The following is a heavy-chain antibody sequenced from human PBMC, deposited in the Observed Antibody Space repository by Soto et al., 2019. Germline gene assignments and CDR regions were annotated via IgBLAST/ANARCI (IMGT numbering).Heavy chain of an antibody. V-gene: IGHV1-69*12. CDR2: IIPMFDTP. CDR1: GGTFSSDY. Sequence: QVQLVQSGAEVKKPGSSVKVSCKASGGTFSSDYFSWVRQAPGQGLEWMGGIIPMFDTPISAQKFKDRVTIPADESTSTAYMQLISLISVDTAVYYCVRSGGLYSDCTYWGPGSLVTVDS. J-gene: IGHJ4*02. D-gene: IGHD4-17*01. CDR3: VRSGGLYSDCTY.